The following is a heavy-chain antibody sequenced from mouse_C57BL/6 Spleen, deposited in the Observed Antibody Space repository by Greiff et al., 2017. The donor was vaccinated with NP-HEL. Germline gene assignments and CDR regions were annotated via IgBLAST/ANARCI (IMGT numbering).Heavy chain of an antibody. Sequence: VQLQQPGAELVKPGASVKMSCKASGYTFTSYWITWVKQRPGQGLEWIGDIYPGSGSTNYNEKFKSKATLTVDTSSSTAYMQLSSLTSEDSAVYYCARSRTVVADFDYWGQGTTLTVSS. CDR3: ARSRTVVADFDY. CDR1: GYTFTSYW. V-gene: IGHV1-55*01. D-gene: IGHD1-1*01. CDR2: IYPGSGST. J-gene: IGHJ2*01.